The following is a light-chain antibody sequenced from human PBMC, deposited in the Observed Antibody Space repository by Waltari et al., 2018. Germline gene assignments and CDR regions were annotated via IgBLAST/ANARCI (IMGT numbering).Light chain of an antibody. Sequence: DVQLTQSPSSLSASVGDRVTITCQASQDIYNYLNWFQQKPGEVPKLLIYDASNLETGVPSRFSGSRSGTDFTFTISSLQPEDVATYYCQQYENFPYSFGQGTKLEIK. V-gene: IGKV1-33*01. CDR2: DAS. CDR3: QQYENFPYS. J-gene: IGKJ2*03. CDR1: QDIYNY.